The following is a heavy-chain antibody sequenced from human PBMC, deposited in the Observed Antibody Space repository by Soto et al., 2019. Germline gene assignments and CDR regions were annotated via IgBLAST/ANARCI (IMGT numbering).Heavy chain of an antibody. CDR1: GYTLTELS. Sequence: ASVKVSCKVSGYTLTELSMHWVRQAPGKGLEWMGGFDPEDGETIYAQKFQGRVTMTEDTSTDTAYMELSSLRSEDTAVYYCATDFGIAAAGNDAFDIWGQGTMVTVSS. CDR2: FDPEDGET. V-gene: IGHV1-24*01. D-gene: IGHD6-25*01. J-gene: IGHJ3*02. CDR3: ATDFGIAAAGNDAFDI.